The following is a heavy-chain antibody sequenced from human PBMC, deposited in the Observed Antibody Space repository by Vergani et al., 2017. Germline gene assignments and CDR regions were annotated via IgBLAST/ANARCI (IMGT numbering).Heavy chain of an antibody. J-gene: IGHJ6*03. CDR3: ARDFVINSHYYYYYMDV. Sequence: QVQLQESGPGLVKPSQTLSLTCTVSGGSISSGSYYWSWIRQPAGKGLEWIGRIYTSGSTNYNPSLESRVTMSVDTSKNQFSLKLSSVTAADTAVYYCARDFVINSHYYYYYMDVWGKGTTVTVSS. V-gene: IGHV4-61*02. CDR1: GGSISSGSYY. CDR2: IYTSGST. D-gene: IGHD4-23*01.